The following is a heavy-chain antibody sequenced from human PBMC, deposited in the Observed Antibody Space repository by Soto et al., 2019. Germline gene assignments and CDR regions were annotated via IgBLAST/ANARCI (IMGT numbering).Heavy chain of an antibody. CDR2: IYYSGST. V-gene: IGHV4-39*01. CDR3: ARHVSHYYYYMDV. CDR1: GGSISSSSYY. Sequence: SDTLSLTCTVSGGSISSSSYYWGWIRQPPGKGLEWIGSIYYSGSTYYNPSLKSRVTISVDTSKNQFSLKLSSVTAADTAVYYCARHVSHYYYYMDVWGKGTTVTVSS. J-gene: IGHJ6*03.